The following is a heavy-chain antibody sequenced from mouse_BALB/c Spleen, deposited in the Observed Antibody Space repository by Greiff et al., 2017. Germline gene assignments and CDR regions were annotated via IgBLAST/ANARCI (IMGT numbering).Heavy chain of an antibody. CDR3: AGLLLRLRYYAMDY. V-gene: IGHV3-6*02. Sequence: EVKVEESGPGLVKPSQSLSLTCSVTGYSITSGYYWNWIRQFPGNKLEWMGYISYDGSNNYNPSLKNRISITRDTSKNQFFLKLNSVTTEDTATYYCAGLLLRLRYYAMDYWGQGTSVTVSS. J-gene: IGHJ4*01. D-gene: IGHD1-1*01. CDR2: ISYDGSN. CDR1: GYSITSGYY.